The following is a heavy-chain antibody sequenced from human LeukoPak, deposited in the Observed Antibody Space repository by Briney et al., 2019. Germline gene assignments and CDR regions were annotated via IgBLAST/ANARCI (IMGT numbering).Heavy chain of an antibody. V-gene: IGHV3-30*18. CDR2: ISYDGSNK. CDR3: AKEILTGYYLDY. J-gene: IGHJ4*02. Sequence: GGSLRLSCAASGFTFSSYAMSWVRQAPGKGPEWVAVISYDGSNKYYADSVKGRFTISRDNAKNTLYLQMNSLRAEDTAVYYCAKEILTGYYLDYWGQGTLVTVSS. D-gene: IGHD3-9*01. CDR1: GFTFSSYA.